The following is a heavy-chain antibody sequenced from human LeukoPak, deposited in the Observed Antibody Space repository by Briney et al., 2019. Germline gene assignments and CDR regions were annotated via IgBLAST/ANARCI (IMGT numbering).Heavy chain of an antibody. V-gene: IGHV3-7*01. CDR3: ARDKGSSPDYMDV. CDR1: GFTFRSYW. Sequence: PGGSLRLSCAASGFTFRSYWMSWVRQAPGKVLEWVANIKQDGSEKYYVDSVKGRFTISRDNAKDSLYLQMNSLRAEDTGVYYCARDKGSSPDYMDVWGKGTTVTVSS. CDR2: IKQDGSEK. D-gene: IGHD1-26*01. J-gene: IGHJ6*03.